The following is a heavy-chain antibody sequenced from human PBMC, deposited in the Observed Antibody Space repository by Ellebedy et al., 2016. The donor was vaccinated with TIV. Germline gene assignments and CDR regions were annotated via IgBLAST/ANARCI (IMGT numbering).Heavy chain of an antibody. V-gene: IGHV3-53*01. CDR3: AKGFPPSYYASGGIDLY. Sequence: GGSLRLSCAASGFTVSSNFMSWVRQAPGKGLEWVSVIHSGGSTNYADSVKGRFTTSRDNSKNTLYLQMNSLGAEDTAMYYCAKGFPPSYYASGGIDLYWGQGTLVTVSS. CDR1: GFTVSSNF. D-gene: IGHD3-10*01. CDR2: IHSGGST. J-gene: IGHJ4*02.